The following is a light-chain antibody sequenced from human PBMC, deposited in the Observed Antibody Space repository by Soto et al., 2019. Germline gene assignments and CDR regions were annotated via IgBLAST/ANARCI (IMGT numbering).Light chain of an antibody. CDR1: SSDFGGYNY. J-gene: IGLJ1*01. CDR3: CSYAGSYTYV. V-gene: IGLV2-11*01. CDR2: DVS. Sequence: QSVLTQPPSVSAAPGQKVTISCSGTSSDFGGYNYVSWYQQHPGKAPKLMIYDVSKRPSGVPDRFSGSKSGNTASLTISGLQAEDEADYYCCSYAGSYTYVFGTGTKVTVL.